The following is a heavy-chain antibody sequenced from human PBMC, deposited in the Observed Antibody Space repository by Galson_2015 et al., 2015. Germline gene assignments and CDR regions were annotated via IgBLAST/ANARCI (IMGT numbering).Heavy chain of an antibody. CDR1: GFTVSSNY. J-gene: IGHJ2*01. Sequence: LRLSCAASGFTVSSNYMSWVRQAPGKGLEWVSVIYSGGSTYYADSVRGRFTISRDNSKNTLYLQMNSLRAEDTAVYYCARGGYYGSGSYWYFDLWGRGTLVTVSS. V-gene: IGHV3-53*01. CDR2: IYSGGST. D-gene: IGHD3-10*01. CDR3: ARGGYYGSGSYWYFDL.